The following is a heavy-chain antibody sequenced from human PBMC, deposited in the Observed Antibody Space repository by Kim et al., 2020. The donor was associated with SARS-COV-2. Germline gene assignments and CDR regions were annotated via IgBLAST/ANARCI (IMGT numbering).Heavy chain of an antibody. Sequence: GGSLRLSCAASGFTFSSYSMNWVRQAPGKGLEWVSSISSSSSYIYYADSVKGRFTISRDNAKNSLYLQMNSLRAEDTAVYYCARGDGSSSEWDAFDIWGQGTMVTVSS. D-gene: IGHD6-6*01. CDR1: GFTFSSYS. CDR3: ARGDGSSSEWDAFDI. CDR2: ISSSSSYI. J-gene: IGHJ3*02. V-gene: IGHV3-21*01.